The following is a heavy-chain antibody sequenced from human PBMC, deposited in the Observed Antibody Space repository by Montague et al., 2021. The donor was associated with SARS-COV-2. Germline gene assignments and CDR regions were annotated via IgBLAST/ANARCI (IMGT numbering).Heavy chain of an antibody. CDR3: ARTSRRSRYFYGVDV. CDR2: IFRSGAT. J-gene: IGHJ6*02. D-gene: IGHD3-10*01. V-gene: IGHV4-59*01. Sequence: SETLSLTCTVSGDSISDYYWSWIRQPPGMGLEWIGYIFRSGATNYNPPLKSRDIISLDTSKSQFSLRLSSVTAADTAVYYCARTSRRSRYFYGVDVWGQGTTVTVSS. CDR1: GDSISDYY.